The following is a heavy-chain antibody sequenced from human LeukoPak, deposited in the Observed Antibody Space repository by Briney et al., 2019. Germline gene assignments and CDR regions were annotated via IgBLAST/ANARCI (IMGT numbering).Heavy chain of an antibody. V-gene: IGHV3-30*04. CDR3: VRGDGLDKALDY. J-gene: IGHJ4*02. Sequence: GRSLRLSCTASGFNFSTYPLHWVRQAPGKGLEWGAMISYDGNYLLYADSVKGRFTISRDNSKNTVYLQMNSLRPEDTAVYYCVRGDGLDKALDYWGQGALVTVSS. CDR1: GFNFSTYP. CDR2: ISYDGNYL. D-gene: IGHD5-24*01.